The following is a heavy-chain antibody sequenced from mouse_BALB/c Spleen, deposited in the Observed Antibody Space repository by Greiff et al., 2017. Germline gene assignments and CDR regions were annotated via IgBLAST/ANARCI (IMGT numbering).Heavy chain of an antibody. Sequence: DVKLQESGPELVKPGASMKISCKASGYSFTGYTMNWVKQSHGKNLEWIGLINPYNGGTSYNQKFKGKATLTVDKSSSTAYMELLSLTSEDSAVYYCARSHLGIPTTGFAYWGQGTLVTVSA. D-gene: IGHD2-12*01. CDR1: GYSFTGYT. CDR3: ARSHLGIPTTGFAY. CDR2: INPYNGGT. J-gene: IGHJ3*01. V-gene: IGHV1-18*01.